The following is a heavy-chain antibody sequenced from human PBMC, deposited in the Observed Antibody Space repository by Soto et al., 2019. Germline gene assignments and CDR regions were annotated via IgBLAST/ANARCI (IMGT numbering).Heavy chain of an antibody. J-gene: IGHJ4*02. Sequence: QVQLVQSGDEVKKPGASVKVSCKASGYTFISYDINWVRQATGQGLEWMGWMNPNSGNTGYAQKFQGRVTMTRNTSISTAYMELSSLRSEDTAVYYCARSNSLGNLYRSGWYYFDYWGQGTLVTVSS. CDR2: MNPNSGNT. CDR3: ARSNSLGNLYRSGWYYFDY. V-gene: IGHV1-8*01. CDR1: GYTFISYD. D-gene: IGHD6-19*01.